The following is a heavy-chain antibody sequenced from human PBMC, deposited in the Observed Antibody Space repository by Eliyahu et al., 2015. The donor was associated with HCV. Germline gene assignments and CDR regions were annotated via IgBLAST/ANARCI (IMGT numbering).Heavy chain of an antibody. J-gene: IGHJ4*02. CDR3: ARDTYYFDY. Sequence: QVQLVESGGGVVQPGRSLRLSCVASGFTFSNYVMHWVRQTPGKGLEWVAVVWFDGSDKYYADSVKGRFTISRDNSKNTLYLQMNSLRAEDTAVYYCARDTYYFDYWGQGTLVTVSS. CDR1: GFTFSNYV. V-gene: IGHV3-33*01. CDR2: VWFDGSDK.